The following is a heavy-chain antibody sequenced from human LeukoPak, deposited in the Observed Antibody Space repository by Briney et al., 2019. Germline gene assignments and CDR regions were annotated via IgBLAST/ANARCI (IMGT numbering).Heavy chain of an antibody. CDR2: ISAYNGNT. CDR1: GYTFTSYG. J-gene: IGHJ6*02. CDR3: ARSRTGYISYSSYYAMDV. V-gene: IGHV1-18*01. Sequence: ASVKVSCKASGYTFTSYGISWVRQAPGQGLEWMGWISAYNGNTNYAQKLQGRVTMTTDTSTSTAYMELRSLRSDDTAVYYSARSRTGYISYSSYYAMDVWGQGTTVTVSS. D-gene: IGHD3/OR15-3a*01.